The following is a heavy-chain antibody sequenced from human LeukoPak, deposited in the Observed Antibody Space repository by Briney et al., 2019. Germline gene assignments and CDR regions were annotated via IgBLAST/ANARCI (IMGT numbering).Heavy chain of an antibody. CDR2: IIPIFGTA. Sequence: SSVKVSCKASGGTFSSYAISWVRQAPGQGLEWMGRIIPIFGTANYAQKFQGRVTITTDESTSTAYMELSSLGSEDTAVYYCARGGAGYKRQLPSGDTAFDIWGQGTMVTVS. J-gene: IGHJ3*02. D-gene: IGHD6-13*01. V-gene: IGHV1-69*05. CDR1: GGTFSSYA. CDR3: ARGGAGYKRQLPSGDTAFDI.